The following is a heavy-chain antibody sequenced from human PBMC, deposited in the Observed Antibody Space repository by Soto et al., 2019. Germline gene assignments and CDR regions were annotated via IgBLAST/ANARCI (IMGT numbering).Heavy chain of an antibody. Sequence: PGGSLRLSCAASGFTFSSYWMSWVRQAPGKGLEWVANIKQDGSEKYYVDSVKGRFTISRDNAKNSLYLQMNSLRAEDTAVYYCARDRVYSSSWYWVNWFDPWGQGTLVTVSS. CDR3: ARDRVYSSSWYWVNWFDP. CDR2: IKQDGSEK. V-gene: IGHV3-7*05. D-gene: IGHD6-13*01. CDR1: GFTFSSYW. J-gene: IGHJ5*02.